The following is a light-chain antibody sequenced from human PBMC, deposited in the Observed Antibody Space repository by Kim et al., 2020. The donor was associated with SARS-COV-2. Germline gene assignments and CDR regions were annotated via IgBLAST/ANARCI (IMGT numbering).Light chain of an antibody. CDR1: SSNIGAGYD. J-gene: IGLJ2*01. Sequence: QGVTLPCTGSSSNIGAGYDVPWYQQLPGTAPKLLIYGNSNRPSGVPDRFSGSKSGTSASLAITGLQAEDEADYYCQSYDSSLSGSVFGGGTQLTVL. CDR3: QSYDSSLSGSV. CDR2: GNS. V-gene: IGLV1-40*01.